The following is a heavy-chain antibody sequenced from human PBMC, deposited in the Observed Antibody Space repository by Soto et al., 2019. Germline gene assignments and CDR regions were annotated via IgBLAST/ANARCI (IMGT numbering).Heavy chain of an antibody. CDR3: ARDPYYYDSSGTT. D-gene: IGHD3-22*01. CDR2: ISYRGST. V-gene: IGHV4-31*03. CDR1: GGSISSDGYY. Sequence: SETLSLTCTVSGGSISSDGYYWNWIRQHPGRGLEWIGYISYRGSTYYNPSLKSRVVISVDTSQNQISLKLTSVTSADTAVYHCARDPYYYDSSGTTWGQGTLVTVSS. J-gene: IGHJ5*02.